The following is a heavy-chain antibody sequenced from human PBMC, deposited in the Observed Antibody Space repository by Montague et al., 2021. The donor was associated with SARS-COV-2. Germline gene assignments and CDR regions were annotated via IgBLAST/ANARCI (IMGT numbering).Heavy chain of an antibody. CDR3: AGLGWFGELSSENWFDP. J-gene: IGHJ5*02. V-gene: IGHV4-39*01. CDR2: SYYSGST. CDR1: GGSISSSSNY. D-gene: IGHD3-10*01. Sequence: SETLSLTCTVFGGSISSSSNYWGWIRQPPGKGLEWIGSSYYSGSTYYNSSLKSRVTISVDTSKNQFSLKLNSVTAADTAVYYRAGLGWFGELSSENWFDPWGQGALVTVSS.